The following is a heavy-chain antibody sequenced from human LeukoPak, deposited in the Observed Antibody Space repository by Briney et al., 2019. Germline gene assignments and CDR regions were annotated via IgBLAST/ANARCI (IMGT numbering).Heavy chain of an antibody. D-gene: IGHD6-19*01. CDR3: AKVPRIAVALYYFDY. V-gene: IGHV3-23*01. J-gene: IGHJ4*02. Sequence: SGGSLRLSCAASGFTFSSSAMSWVRQAPGKGLEWVSAISGSGGSTYYADSVKGRFTISRDNSKNTLYLQMNSLRAEDTAVYYCAKVPRIAVALYYFDYWGPGTLVTVSS. CDR2: ISGSGGST. CDR1: GFTFSSSA.